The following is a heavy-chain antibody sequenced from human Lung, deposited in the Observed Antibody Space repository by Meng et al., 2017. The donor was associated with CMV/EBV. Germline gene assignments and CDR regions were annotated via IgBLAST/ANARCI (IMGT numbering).Heavy chain of an antibody. V-gene: IGHV3-9*01. D-gene: IGHD3-22*01. J-gene: IGHJ4*02. Sequence: SXKISXAASGFNFDDYAMHWVRQGPGKGLEWVSGISWNGNHIGYADSVKGRFTVSRDTAKNSLYLQMNSLRPEDTALYYCVKDVDFYDSSSYSDWGQGXLVTVSS. CDR2: ISWNGNHI. CDR1: GFNFDDYA. CDR3: VKDVDFYDSSSYSD.